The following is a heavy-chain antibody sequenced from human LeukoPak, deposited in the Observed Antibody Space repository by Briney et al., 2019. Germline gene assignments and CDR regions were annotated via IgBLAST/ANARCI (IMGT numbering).Heavy chain of an antibody. J-gene: IGHJ4*02. CDR2: ITSDGSNI. V-gene: IGHV3-74*01. Sequence: GGSLRLSCAASGFTFSSYSMNWVRQAPGKGLEWVSRITSDGSNINYADSVQGRFTISRDNAKNTLYLQMNSLRAEDTAVYYCARGGHSSFDYWGQGALVTVSS. CDR3: ARGGHSSFDY. D-gene: IGHD3-16*01. CDR1: GFTFSSYS.